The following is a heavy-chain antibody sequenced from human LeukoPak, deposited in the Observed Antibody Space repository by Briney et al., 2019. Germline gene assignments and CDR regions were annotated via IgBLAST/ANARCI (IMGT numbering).Heavy chain of an antibody. J-gene: IGHJ6*04. CDR1: GGTFSSYA. D-gene: IGHD6-13*01. CDR2: IIPIFGTA. CDR3: ARDACPYSSSCHMDV. V-gene: IGHV1-69*06. Sequence: ASVKVSCKASGGTFSSYAISWVRQAPGQGLEWMGGIIPIFGTANYAQKFQGRVTITADKSTSTAYMELRSLRSDDTAVYYCARDACPYSSSCHMDVWGKGTTVTVSS.